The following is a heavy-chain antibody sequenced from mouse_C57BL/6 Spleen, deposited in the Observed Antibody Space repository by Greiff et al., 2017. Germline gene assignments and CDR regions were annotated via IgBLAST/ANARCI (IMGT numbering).Heavy chain of an antibody. CDR3: ALYSNYLFAY. J-gene: IGHJ3*01. D-gene: IGHD2-5*01. CDR1: GFTFTDYY. CDR2: VYPYNGGT. V-gene: IGHV1-36*01. Sequence: VQLQQSGPVLVKPGPSVKISCKASGFTFTDYYMHWVKQSHGQSLEWIGLVYPYNGGTNYNQKFKGKATLTVDTSSSTAYMKLNSLTSEDSAVYCCALYSNYLFAYWGQGTLVTVSA.